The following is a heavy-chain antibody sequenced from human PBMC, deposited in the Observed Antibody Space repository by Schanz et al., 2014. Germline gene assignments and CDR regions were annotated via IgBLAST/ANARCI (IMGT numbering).Heavy chain of an antibody. V-gene: IGHV3-30*19. J-gene: IGHJ6*02. CDR2: ISYDGRNK. Sequence: QVQMVESGGGVVQPGRSLRLSCAASGFAFSVYGMHWVRQAPGKGPEWVAVISYDGRNKYYADSVKGRFTISRDNSKNALYLQMNSLRAEDTAVYYCARVRRRIATPSAPSFRNYYYYAMDVWGQGTTVTVSS. CDR3: ARVRRRIATPSAPSFRNYYYYAMDV. CDR1: GFAFSVYG. D-gene: IGHD6-13*01.